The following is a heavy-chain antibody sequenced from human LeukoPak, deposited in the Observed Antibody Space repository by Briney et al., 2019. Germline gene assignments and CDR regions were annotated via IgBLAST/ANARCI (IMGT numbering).Heavy chain of an antibody. CDR1: GGSFSGYY. V-gene: IGHV4-34*01. D-gene: IGHD6-13*01. CDR3: ARGLIAAAGTLAEYFQH. CDR2: INHSGST. Sequence: TSETLSLTCAVYGGSFSGYYWSWIRQPPGKGLEWIGEINHSGSTNYNPSLKSRVTISVDTSKNQFSLKLSSVTAADTAAYYCARGLIAAAGTLAEYFQHWGQGTLVTVSS. J-gene: IGHJ1*01.